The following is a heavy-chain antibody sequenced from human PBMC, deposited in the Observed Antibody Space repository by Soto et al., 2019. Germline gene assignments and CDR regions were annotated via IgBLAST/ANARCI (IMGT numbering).Heavy chain of an antibody. CDR2: ISYDGSNK. CDR3: AGDTRLLGYFDY. CDR1: GFSFSSYA. Sequence: GGYLRLSCAAYGFSFSSYAMHWVRQAPGKGLEWVAVISYDGSNKYYADSVKGRFTISRDNSKNTLYLQMNSLRAEDTAVYYCAGDTRLLGYFDYWGQGT. V-gene: IGHV3-30-3*01. J-gene: IGHJ4*02. D-gene: IGHD1-26*01.